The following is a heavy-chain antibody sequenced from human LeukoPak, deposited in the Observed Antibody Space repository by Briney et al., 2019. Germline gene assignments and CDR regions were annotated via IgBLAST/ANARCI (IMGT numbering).Heavy chain of an antibody. Sequence: AAGSLSLSCAAYGFTCSSRAMSWVRQAPGPGLEWVSSISGSGVDTYYADFVRGRFTISRDNYKNTLYLQMNRLRADDAAVYFCAKDERSSTSGWYGWFDRWGQGTLVTVSS. CDR1: GFTCSSRA. V-gene: IGHV3-23*01. J-gene: IGHJ5*02. CDR2: ISGSGVDT. D-gene: IGHD6-19*01. CDR3: AKDERSSTSGWYGWFDR.